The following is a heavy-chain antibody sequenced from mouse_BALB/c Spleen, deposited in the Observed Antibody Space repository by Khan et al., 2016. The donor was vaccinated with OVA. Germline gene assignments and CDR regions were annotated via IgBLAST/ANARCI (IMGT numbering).Heavy chain of an antibody. CDR2: FDPANGNT. CDR1: GFNIKDTY. Sequence: VQLKQSGAELVKPGASVKLSCTASGFNIKDTYMHWVKQRPEQGLEWIGRFDPANGNTKYDPKLQGRATITADTSPNTVYLQLSTLTSEDTAVFYWARFDEWGQGTTLTVSS. CDR3: ARFDE. D-gene: IGHD2-3*01. J-gene: IGHJ2*01. V-gene: IGHV14-3*02.